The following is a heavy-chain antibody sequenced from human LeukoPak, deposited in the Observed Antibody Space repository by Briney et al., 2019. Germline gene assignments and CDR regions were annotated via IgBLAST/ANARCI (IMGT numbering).Heavy chain of an antibody. J-gene: IGHJ4*02. D-gene: IGHD3-16*01. CDR2: ISGNGGRI. Sequence: GGSLRLSCAASGFTFSAYAMHWVRQAPGKGLGDVSGISGNGGRIYYADSVKGRFTISRDNSKNTLYLQMSSLRTEDTAVYYCVKDGGSSGNYIPSYFDYWGQGTLVTVSS. CDR1: GFTFSAYA. V-gene: IGHV3-64D*09. CDR3: VKDGGSSGNYIPSYFDY.